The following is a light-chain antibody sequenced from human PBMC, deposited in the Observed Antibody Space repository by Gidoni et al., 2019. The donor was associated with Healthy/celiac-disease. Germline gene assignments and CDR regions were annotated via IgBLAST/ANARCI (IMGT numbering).Light chain of an antibody. J-gene: IGLJ2*01. CDR1: STAIGANHG. CDR3: QSYDTSLRVV. CDR2: DNT. Sequence: QSVLMQPPSVSGAPGQRVTISCTGTSTAIGANHGVHWFQPLPGTAPTLLIYDNTRRPSGVPARFSGSKFDTSASLAIAGLQAEDEADYFCQSYDTSLRVVFGGGTKVTV. V-gene: IGLV1-40*01.